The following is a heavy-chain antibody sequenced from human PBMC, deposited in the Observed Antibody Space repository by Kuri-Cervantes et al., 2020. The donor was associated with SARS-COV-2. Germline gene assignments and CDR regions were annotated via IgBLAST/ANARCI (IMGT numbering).Heavy chain of an antibody. D-gene: IGHD3-3*01. CDR2: ISYDGSNK. CDR1: GFHFSSHG. CDR3: ARGKYYDFWSGYYGPIDY. V-gene: IGHV3-30*03. Sequence: GESLKISCAASGFHFSSHGMHWVRQAPGKGLEWVAVISYDGSNKYYADSVKGRFTISRDNAKNSLYLQMNRLRAEDTAVYYCARGKYYDFWSGYYGPIDYWGQGTLVTVSS. J-gene: IGHJ4*02.